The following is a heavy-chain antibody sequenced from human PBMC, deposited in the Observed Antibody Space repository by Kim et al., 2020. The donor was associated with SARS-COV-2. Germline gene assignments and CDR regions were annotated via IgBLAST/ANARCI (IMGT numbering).Heavy chain of an antibody. CDR3: AKLTVGATYDY. V-gene: IGHV3-30*18. CDR2: ISYDGSNK. D-gene: IGHD1-26*01. CDR1: GFTFSSYG. Sequence: GGSRRLSCAASGFTFSSYGMHWVRQAPGKGLEWVAVISYDGSNKYYADSVKGRFTISRDNSKNTLYLQMNSLRAEDTAVYYCAKLTVGATYDYWGQGTLVTVSS. J-gene: IGHJ4*02.